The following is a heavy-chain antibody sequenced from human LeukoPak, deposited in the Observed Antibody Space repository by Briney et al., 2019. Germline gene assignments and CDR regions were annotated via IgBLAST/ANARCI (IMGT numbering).Heavy chain of an antibody. CDR3: ARGLAMVRGVWWFDP. Sequence: SETLSLTCTVSGGSISSYYWSWIRQPPGKGLEWIGYIYYSGSTNYNPSLKSRVTISVDTSKNQFSLKLSSVTAADTAVYYCARGLAMVRGVWWFDPWGQGTLVTVSS. CDR2: IYYSGST. CDR1: GGSISSYY. D-gene: IGHD3-10*01. V-gene: IGHV4-59*08. J-gene: IGHJ5*02.